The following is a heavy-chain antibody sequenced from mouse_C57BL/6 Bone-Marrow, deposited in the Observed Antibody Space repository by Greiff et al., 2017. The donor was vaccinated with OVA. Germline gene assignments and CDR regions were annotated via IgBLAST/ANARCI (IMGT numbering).Heavy chain of an antibody. CDR3: ARRDYDYDGFAY. V-gene: IGHV1-52*01. Sequence: QVQLQQPGAELVRPGSSVKLSCKASGYTFTSYWMHWVKQRPIQGLEWIGNIDPSDSETHYNQKFKDKATLTVDKSSSTAYMQLSSLTSEDSAVYYSARRDYDYDGFAYWGQGTLVTVSA. D-gene: IGHD2-4*01. CDR2: IDPSDSET. J-gene: IGHJ3*01. CDR1: GYTFTSYW.